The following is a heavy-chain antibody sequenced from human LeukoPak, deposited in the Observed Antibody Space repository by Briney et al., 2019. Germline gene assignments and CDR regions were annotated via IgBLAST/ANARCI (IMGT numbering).Heavy chain of an antibody. CDR1: GFTFSSYS. D-gene: IGHD1-1*01. CDR2: ISSSSYI. Sequence: PGGSLRLSCAASGFTFSSYSMNWVRQAPGKGLEWVSSISSSSYIYYADSVKGRFTISRDNAKNSLYLQMNSLRAEDTAVYYCARDSPLVLRYSDVWGKGTTVTVPS. CDR3: ARDSPLVLRYSDV. J-gene: IGHJ6*04. V-gene: IGHV3-21*01.